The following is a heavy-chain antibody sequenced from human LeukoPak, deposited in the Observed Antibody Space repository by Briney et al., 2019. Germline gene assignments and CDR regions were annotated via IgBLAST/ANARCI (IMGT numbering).Heavy chain of an antibody. Sequence: GRSLRLSCAASGFTFSSYAMHWVRQAPGKGLEWVAVISYDGSNKYYADSVKGRFTISRDNSKNTLYLQMNSLRAEDTAVYYCARGVASQPVDYWGQGTLVTVSS. CDR1: GFTFSSYA. D-gene: IGHD5-12*01. J-gene: IGHJ4*02. CDR2: ISYDGSNK. V-gene: IGHV3-30*04. CDR3: ARGVASQPVDY.